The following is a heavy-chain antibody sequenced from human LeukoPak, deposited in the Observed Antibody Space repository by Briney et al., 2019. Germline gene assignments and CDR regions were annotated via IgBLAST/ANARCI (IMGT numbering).Heavy chain of an antibody. CDR1: GYTFTSCW. CDR3: ARSPSLRGGNYFDF. J-gene: IGHJ4*02. V-gene: IGHV5-51*01. Sequence: GESLKISSNGSGYTFTSCWITWVRPMPGKGLEWMGIIYPGDSDTRYSPSFQGQVTISADKSITTTYLQWSSLKASDTAMYYCARSPSLRGGNYFDFWGQGTLVTVSS. D-gene: IGHD3-16*01. CDR2: IYPGDSDT.